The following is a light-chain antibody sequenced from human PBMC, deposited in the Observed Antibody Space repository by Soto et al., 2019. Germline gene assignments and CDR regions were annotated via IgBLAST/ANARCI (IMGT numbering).Light chain of an antibody. V-gene: IGKV3-20*01. Sequence: VVLTQSPGTLSLSPGERATLSCRASQSVSSSYLGWYQQKPGQAPRLLIYGASTRATGIPDRFSGSGSGTDFTLTIARLEPEDFAVYHCHQYDSSPYTFGQGTKLESK. J-gene: IGKJ2*01. CDR1: QSVSSSY. CDR2: GAS. CDR3: HQYDSSPYT.